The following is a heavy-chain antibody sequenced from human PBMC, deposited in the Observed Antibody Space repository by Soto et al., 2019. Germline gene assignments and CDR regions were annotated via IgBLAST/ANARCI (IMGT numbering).Heavy chain of an antibody. CDR3: ARSGGWLAPLEY. V-gene: IGHV4-59*01. CDR1: GGSFSGYY. J-gene: IGHJ4*02. CDR2: IYDSGST. D-gene: IGHD6-19*01. Sequence: SETLSLTCAVYGGSFSGYYWTWIRQPPGTGLEWIGYIYDSGSTNYNPPLKSRVTISVDTSKNQFSLKLSSVTAADTAVYYCARSGGWLAPLEYWGQGALVTVSS.